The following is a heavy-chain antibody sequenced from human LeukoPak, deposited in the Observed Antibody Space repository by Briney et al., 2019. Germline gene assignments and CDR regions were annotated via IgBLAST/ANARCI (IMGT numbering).Heavy chain of an antibody. CDR2: IYYTGNT. CDR1: GGSISNGGCY. Sequence: PSQTLSLTCTVSGGSISNGGCYWSWVRQRPGKGLERIGYIYYTGNTHYNPSLKSRVTISVYTSKNHFSLKLSSVTAADTAVYYCARVLTGEKVFDIWGQGTMVTASS. V-gene: IGHV4-31*03. CDR3: ARVLTGEKVFDI. D-gene: IGHD2/OR15-2a*01. J-gene: IGHJ3*02.